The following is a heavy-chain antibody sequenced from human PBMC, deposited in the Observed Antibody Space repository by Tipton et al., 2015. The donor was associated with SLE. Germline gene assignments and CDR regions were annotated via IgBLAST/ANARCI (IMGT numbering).Heavy chain of an antibody. V-gene: IGHV3-30*02. D-gene: IGHD3-10*01. CDR1: GFTFSSYG. CDR3: AKDQAWFRELAACFDY. Sequence: SLRLSCAASGFTFSSYGMHWVRQAPGKGLEWVAFIRYDGSNKYYADSVKGRFTISRDNSKNTLYLQMNSLRAEDTAVYYCAKDQAWFRELAACFDYWGQGTLVTVSS. J-gene: IGHJ4*02. CDR2: IRYDGSNK.